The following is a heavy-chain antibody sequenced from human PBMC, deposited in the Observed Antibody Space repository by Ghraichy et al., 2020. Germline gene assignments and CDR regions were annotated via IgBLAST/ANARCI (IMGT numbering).Heavy chain of an antibody. CDR2: IKSSGHST. Sequence: SLRLSCAASGFTFSSYAMSWVRQAPGKGLEWVSAIKSSGHSTYYTDSVKGRFTISRDNSRSTLYLQMNSLRAEDTAVYYCAKEGSYCRSSSCTHFDYWGQGTLVTLSS. J-gene: IGHJ4*02. D-gene: IGHD2-2*01. CDR3: AKEGSYCRSSSCTHFDY. CDR1: GFTFSSYA. V-gene: IGHV3-23*01.